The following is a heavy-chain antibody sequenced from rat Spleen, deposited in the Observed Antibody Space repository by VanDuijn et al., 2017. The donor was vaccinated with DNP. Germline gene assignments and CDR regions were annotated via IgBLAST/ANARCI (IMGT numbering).Heavy chain of an antibody. D-gene: IGHD1-11*01. V-gene: IGHV1-43*01. CDR1: GYNFNGYY. Sequence: QVQLRQSGAELAKPGSSVKISCRASGYNFNGYYITWIKKTTGQALEFVGWINPASGGTYYSENFKGRATLTVDKSSSTAHMQLSSLTTDDSAVYYCARGRNGGYAYWGQGVMVTVSS. CDR3: ARGRNGGYAY. J-gene: IGHJ2*01. CDR2: INPASGGT.